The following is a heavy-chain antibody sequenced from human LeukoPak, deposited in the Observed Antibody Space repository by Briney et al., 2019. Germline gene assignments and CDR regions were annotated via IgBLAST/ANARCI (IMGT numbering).Heavy chain of an antibody. J-gene: IGHJ6*02. CDR3: ARSGYYYDMDV. V-gene: IGHV5-51*01. Sequence: GESLKISCRGSGYSFSNYWIAWVRQMPGKGLEWMGIIYPDDSDARYSPSFQGQVTISADKSISTAYLQWSSLEASDTAMYYCARSGYYYDMDVWGQGTTVTVSS. D-gene: IGHD3-10*01. CDR1: GYSFSNYW. CDR2: IYPDDSDA.